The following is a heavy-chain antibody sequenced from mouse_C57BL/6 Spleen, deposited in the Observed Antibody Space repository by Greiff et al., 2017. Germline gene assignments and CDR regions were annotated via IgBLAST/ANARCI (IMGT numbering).Heavy chain of an antibody. CDR3: ARGVTTDY. CDR2: IDPSDSYT. Sequence: QVHVKQPGAELVMPGASVKLSCKASGYTFTSYWMHWVKQRPGQGLEWIGEIDPSDSYTNYNQKFKGKSTLTVDKSSSTAYMQLSSLTSEDSAVYYCARGVTTDYWGQGTTLTVSS. V-gene: IGHV1-69*01. CDR1: GYTFTSYW. D-gene: IGHD2-2*01. J-gene: IGHJ2*01.